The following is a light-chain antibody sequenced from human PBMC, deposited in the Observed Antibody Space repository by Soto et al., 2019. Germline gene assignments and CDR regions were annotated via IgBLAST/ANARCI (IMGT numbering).Light chain of an antibody. CDR3: QKYNGALWA. Sequence: EIPVTQSPATLSVSPGERATLSCRASQSVRSNLAWYQQKPGQAPRLVIYGASTRASGVPARFSGSGSGTEFTLTISSVQPEDVATYYCQKYNGALWAFGQGTKVDIK. V-gene: IGKV3D-15*01. CDR1: QSVRSN. CDR2: GAS. J-gene: IGKJ1*01.